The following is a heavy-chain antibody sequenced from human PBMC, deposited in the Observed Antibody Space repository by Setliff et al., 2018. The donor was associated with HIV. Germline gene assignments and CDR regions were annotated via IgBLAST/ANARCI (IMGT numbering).Heavy chain of an antibody. J-gene: IGHJ6*03. Sequence: SVKVSCKASGGTFSSYSITWVRQAPGQGLEWMGGIIPIFNTANYAQKFQGRVTITADEATNTVFMELSNLRSDDTAVYYCARDRPHQHYFELYSFYYMELWGKGTTVTVSS. CDR2: IIPIFNTA. CDR3: ARDRPHQHYFELYSFYYMEL. V-gene: IGHV1-69*13. D-gene: IGHD3-10*01. CDR1: GGTFSSYS.